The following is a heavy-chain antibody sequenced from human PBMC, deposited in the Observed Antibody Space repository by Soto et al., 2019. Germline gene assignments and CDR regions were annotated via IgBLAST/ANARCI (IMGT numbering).Heavy chain of an antibody. V-gene: IGHV3-53*01. J-gene: IGHJ6*02. CDR3: VRPLPSGRNYGMDV. D-gene: IGHD3-10*01. CDR2: IYNDGTT. Sequence: EVQLVESGGGLIQPGGSLRLSCTASGLSVRNNYMSWVRQAPGMGLEWVSVIYNDGTTYYADSVKGRFTISRDTSKNTLSLQMDSLRAEDTAVYYCVRPLPSGRNYGMDVWAQGTTVPVSS. CDR1: GLSVRNNY.